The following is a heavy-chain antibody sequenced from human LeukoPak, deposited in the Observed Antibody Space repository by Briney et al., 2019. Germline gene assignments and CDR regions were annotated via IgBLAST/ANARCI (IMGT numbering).Heavy chain of an antibody. V-gene: IGHV7-4-1*02. D-gene: IGHD3-22*01. CDR3: ARAPYSGYDSGGYYFDY. Sequence: GASVKVSCKASGYTFTSYAMNWVGQAPGQGLEWMGWINTNTGNPTYAQGFSGRFVFSLDTSVSTAYLQISSLKAEDTAVYYCARAPYSGYDSGGYYFDYWGQGTLVTVSS. CDR1: GYTFTSYA. J-gene: IGHJ4*02. CDR2: INTNTGNP.